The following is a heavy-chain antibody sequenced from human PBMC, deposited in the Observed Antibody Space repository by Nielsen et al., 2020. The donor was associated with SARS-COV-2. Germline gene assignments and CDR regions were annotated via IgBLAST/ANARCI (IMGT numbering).Heavy chain of an antibody. CDR2: INHSGST. D-gene: IGHD4-23*01. CDR3: ARAYASVVTLLPYYKYDMDV. Sequence: WIRQPPGKGLEWIGEINHSGSTNYNPSLKSRVTMSVHTSKNQFSLKLSSVTAADTAVYYCARAYASVVTLLPYYKYDMDVWGQGTTVTVSS. J-gene: IGHJ6*02. V-gene: IGHV4-34*01.